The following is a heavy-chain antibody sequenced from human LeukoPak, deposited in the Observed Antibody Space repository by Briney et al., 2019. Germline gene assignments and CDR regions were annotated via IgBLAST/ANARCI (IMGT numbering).Heavy chain of an antibody. Sequence: GASVKVSCKASGYTFTNYGPSWVRQAPGQGLEWMGWINPNSGGTNYAQKFQGRVTMTRDTSISTAYMELSRLRSDDTAVYYCARESIVGATTSDYWGQGTLVTVSS. D-gene: IGHD1-26*01. CDR3: ARESIVGATTSDY. CDR2: INPNSGGT. CDR1: GYTFTNYG. V-gene: IGHV1-2*02. J-gene: IGHJ4*02.